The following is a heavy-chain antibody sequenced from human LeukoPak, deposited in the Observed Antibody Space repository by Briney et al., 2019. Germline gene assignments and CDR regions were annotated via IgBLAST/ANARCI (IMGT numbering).Heavy chain of an antibody. CDR1: GFTFSNYW. V-gene: IGHV3-74*01. D-gene: IGHD4-23*01. J-gene: IGHJ4*02. CDR2: INSDGSST. Sequence: GGSLRLSRAASGFTFSNYWMHWVRQAPGKGLVWVSRINSDGSSTGYADSVKGRFTISRDNAKNTLYMQMNSLRAEDTAVYYCARRHDYGGNFPLDYWGQGTLVTVSS. CDR3: ARRHDYGGNFPLDY.